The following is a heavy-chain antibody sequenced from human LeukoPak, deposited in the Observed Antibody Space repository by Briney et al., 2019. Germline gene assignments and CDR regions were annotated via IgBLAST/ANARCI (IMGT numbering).Heavy chain of an antibody. J-gene: IGHJ6*03. CDR1: GGSLSNYY. CDR2: IYYSGSI. CDR3: ARDRGIAARGYYYYYMDV. D-gene: IGHD6-6*01. Sequence: PSETLSLTCTVSGGSLSNYYWSWIRQPPGKGLEWTGYIYYSGSINYNPSLKSRVTISIDTSNNQFSLRLSSVTAADTAVYYCARDRGIAARGYYYYYMDVWGKGTTVTVSS. V-gene: IGHV4-59*01.